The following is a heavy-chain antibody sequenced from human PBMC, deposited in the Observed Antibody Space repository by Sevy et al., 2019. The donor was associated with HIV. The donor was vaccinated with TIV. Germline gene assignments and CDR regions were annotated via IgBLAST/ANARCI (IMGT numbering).Heavy chain of an antibody. V-gene: IGHV3-15*01. CDR1: GFTFSNAW. J-gene: IGHJ4*02. D-gene: IGHD6-25*01. CDR3: TSGFY. CDR2: IKSKTDGGTI. Sequence: GGCLRLSCVVSGFTFSNAWMSWVRQAPGKGLEWVGRIKSKTDGGTIDFAAPVKGRFTISRDDSKNTLNLQMNSLKTEDTAVYYCTSGFYWGQGTLVAVSS.